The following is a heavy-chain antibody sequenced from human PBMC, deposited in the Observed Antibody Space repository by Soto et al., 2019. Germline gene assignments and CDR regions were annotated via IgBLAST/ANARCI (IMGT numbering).Heavy chain of an antibody. CDR1: GYPFPSYG. J-gene: IGHJ4*02. CDR2: ISANKGHT. Sequence: VQLVQSGAEVKKPGASVKVSCKASGYPFPSYGVGWVREAPGQGLEWMGWISANKGHTNYVQNFQGRVTMTIDTSTSTVYMELNSLRSDDTAVYYCATVWVRGEVDYWGQGTLVTVSS. V-gene: IGHV1-18*01. CDR3: ATVWVRGEVDY. D-gene: IGHD3-10*01.